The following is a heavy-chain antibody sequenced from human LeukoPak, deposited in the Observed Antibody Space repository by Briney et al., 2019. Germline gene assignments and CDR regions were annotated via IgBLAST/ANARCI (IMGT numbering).Heavy chain of an antibody. V-gene: IGHV3-64*02. Sequence: GGSLRLSCVASGFTFNSFAMHWVRQAPGKGLEYVSAINNNRDNPYYAESVKGRFTISRDNSKNTVYVQMSSLTTEDMAVYYCARDGGYSSAWFDNWGQGPGVPVSS. D-gene: IGHD6-6*01. CDR3: ARDGGYSSAWFDN. CDR1: GFTFNSFA. CDR2: INNNRDNP. J-gene: IGHJ4*02.